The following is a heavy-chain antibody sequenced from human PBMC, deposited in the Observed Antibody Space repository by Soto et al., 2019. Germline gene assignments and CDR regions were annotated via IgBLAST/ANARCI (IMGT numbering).Heavy chain of an antibody. V-gene: IGHV3-23*01. CDR1: GFTFGSYA. Sequence: EVQLLESGGGLVQPGGSLRLSCTASGFTFGSYAMSWVRQAPGKGLEWVSGITDGGGSKFYADSVQGRFTISRDNSKNTLYLQMSSLTAEDTAIYYCAKVGLFRNGYMGVVRGDYRGQGTLVTVSA. J-gene: IGHJ4*02. CDR3: AKVGLFRNGYMGVVRGDY. CDR2: ITDGGGSK. D-gene: IGHD2-2*02.